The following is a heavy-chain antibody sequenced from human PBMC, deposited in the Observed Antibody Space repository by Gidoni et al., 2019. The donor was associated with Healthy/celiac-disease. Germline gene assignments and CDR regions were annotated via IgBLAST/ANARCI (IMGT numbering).Heavy chain of an antibody. D-gene: IGHD6-13*01. CDR2: INPNSGGT. Sequence: QVQLAQSAADVKKPGASVTFSCKASDYPFTGYYMHWVRQAPGQGLEWMGWINPNSGGTNYAQKFQGRVTMTRDTSISTAYMELSRLRSDDTAVYYCARDLLFAAAAVPGDYWGQGTLVTVSS. CDR1: DYPFTGYY. CDR3: ARDLLFAAAAVPGDY. V-gene: IGHV1-2*02. J-gene: IGHJ4*02.